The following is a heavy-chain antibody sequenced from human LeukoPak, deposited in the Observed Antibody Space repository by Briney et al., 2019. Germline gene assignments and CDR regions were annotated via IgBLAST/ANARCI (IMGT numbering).Heavy chain of an antibody. J-gene: IGHJ4*02. D-gene: IGHD1-14*01. CDR2: IGPTGTDR. CDR1: GFTFSSCG. Sequence: GGSLRLSCAASGFTFSSCGFNWVRQAPGKGLEWVSSIGPTGTDRYYADSVRGRFTISRDNAKNSMYLQMDSLRDEDTAVYDCATETIGRHYDYWGQGTLLTVSS. CDR3: ATETIGRHYDY. V-gene: IGHV3-21*01.